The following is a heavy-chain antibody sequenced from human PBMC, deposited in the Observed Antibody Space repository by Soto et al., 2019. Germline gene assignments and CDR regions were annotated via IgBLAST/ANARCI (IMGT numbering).Heavy chain of an antibody. D-gene: IGHD3-22*01. CDR3: VKSQFSDSGGYPLAS. CDR2: ISYDESDK. CDR1: GFRFSSYA. V-gene: IGHV3-30*18. Sequence: QVQLVESGGGVVQPGSSLRLSCAASGFRFSSYAMHWVRQAPGKGLEWVAVISYDESDKLYADSVRGRFSISKDNTKNTLCLQMNSLRVEDTALYYCVKSQFSDSGGYPLASWGPGTLVTVSS. J-gene: IGHJ1*01.